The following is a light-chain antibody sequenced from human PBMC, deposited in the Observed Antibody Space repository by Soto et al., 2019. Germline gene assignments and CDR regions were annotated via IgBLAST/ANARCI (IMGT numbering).Light chain of an antibody. CDR2: RAS. Sequence: EIVMTQSPATLSVSPGERATFSCRASQSLTTDLAWYQQRPGQAPRLLIYRASTRATGIPARFSGSGSGTEFTLTISSLQSEDFAVYYCQQYSDWPWTFVQGTKVEIK. CDR1: QSLTTD. CDR3: QQYSDWPWT. V-gene: IGKV3-15*01. J-gene: IGKJ1*01.